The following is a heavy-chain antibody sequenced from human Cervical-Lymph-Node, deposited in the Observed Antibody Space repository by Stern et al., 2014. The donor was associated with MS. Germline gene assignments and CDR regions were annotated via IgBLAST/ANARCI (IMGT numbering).Heavy chain of an antibody. CDR1: GFPLSGYA. CDR2: VWHDGSND. CDR3: ARDLSSSGYYSDSCFDY. D-gene: IGHD6-25*01. V-gene: IGHV3-33*01. J-gene: IGHJ4*02. Sequence: QLVQSGGGVVQPGRSLRLSCATSGFPLSGYAMHWVRQAPGKELEWLAIVWHDGSNDYYADSVKGRFTISRDNSKNTVYLQMNSLRAEDTGVYYCARDLSSSGYYSDSCFDYWGQGTLVTVSS.